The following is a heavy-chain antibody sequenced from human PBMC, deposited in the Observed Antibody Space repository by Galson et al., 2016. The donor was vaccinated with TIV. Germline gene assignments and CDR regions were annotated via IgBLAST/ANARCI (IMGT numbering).Heavy chain of an antibody. V-gene: IGHV5-51*01. CDR3: AKRQISYSRSWYHFDY. J-gene: IGHJ4*02. D-gene: IGHD6-13*01. CDR2: IYPGDSET. CDR1: GYSFTSYW. Sequence: QSGAEVKKPGESLKISCQGSGYSFTSYWIGWVRQMPGKGLEWMGAIYPGDSETRYSPSFQSQVTISADKSISTAYLQWSSLKASDTAMYYCAKRQISYSRSWYHFDYWGQGTLVTVSS.